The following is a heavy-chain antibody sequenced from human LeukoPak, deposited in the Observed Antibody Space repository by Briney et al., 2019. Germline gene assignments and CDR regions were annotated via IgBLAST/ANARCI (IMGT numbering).Heavy chain of an antibody. CDR1: GYTFTSYY. D-gene: IGHD3-9*01. CDR2: INPSGGST. J-gene: IGHJ4*02. Sequence: GASVKVSCTASGYTFTSYYMHWVRQAPGQGLEWMGIINPSGGSTSYAQKFQGRVTMTRDTSTSTVYMELSSLRSEDTAVYYCARGSSHVLRYFDWLLLFDYWGQGTLVTVSS. V-gene: IGHV1-46*01. CDR3: ARGSSHVLRYFDWLLLFDY.